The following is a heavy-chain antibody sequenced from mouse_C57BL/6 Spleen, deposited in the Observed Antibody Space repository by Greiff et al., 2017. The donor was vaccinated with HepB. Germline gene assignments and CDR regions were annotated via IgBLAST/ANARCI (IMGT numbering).Heavy chain of an antibody. Sequence: EVKLVESGGGLVKPGGSLKLSCAASGFTFSDYGMHWVRQAPEKGLEWVAYISSGSSTIYYADTVKGRFTISRDNAKNTLFLQLTSLRSEDTAMYYCARRAPYYGSLAGEYWGQGTSVTVSS. J-gene: IGHJ4*01. CDR1: GFTFSDYG. D-gene: IGHD1-1*01. V-gene: IGHV5-17*01. CDR2: ISSGSSTI. CDR3: ARRAPYYGSLAGEY.